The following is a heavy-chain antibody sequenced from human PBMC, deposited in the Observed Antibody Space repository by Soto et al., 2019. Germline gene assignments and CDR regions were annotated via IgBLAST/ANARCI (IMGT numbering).Heavy chain of an antibody. D-gene: IGHD6-6*01. J-gene: IGHJ3*01. CDR2: IWYDGSNK. CDR1: GFTFSKYG. V-gene: IGHV3-33*01. CDR3: STYSSSSQPTV. Sequence: GGSLRLSCAASGFTFSKYGMHWVRQAPGKGLEWVAVIWYDGSNKYYADSVKGRFTISRDNSKNTVYLQMNSLRAEDTAVYYCSTYSSSSQPTVWGQGTMVTVSS.